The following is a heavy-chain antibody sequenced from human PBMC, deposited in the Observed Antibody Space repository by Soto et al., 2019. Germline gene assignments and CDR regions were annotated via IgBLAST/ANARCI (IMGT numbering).Heavy chain of an antibody. D-gene: IGHD3-10*02. CDR2: INPKFGDT. Sequence: QVRLVQSGAEVKEPGDSVRVSCEASGYTFTAYHIHWVRQAPGQGLEWMGWINPKFGDTGYAQDVQGRVSMTSDRSISTVYMELSRLTSDDTAIYYCARNMDYYYGRGSGNGHGVWGQGTTVTVFS. V-gene: IGHV1-2*02. CDR1: GYTFTAYH. J-gene: IGHJ6*02. CDR3: ARNMDYYYGRGSGNGHGV.